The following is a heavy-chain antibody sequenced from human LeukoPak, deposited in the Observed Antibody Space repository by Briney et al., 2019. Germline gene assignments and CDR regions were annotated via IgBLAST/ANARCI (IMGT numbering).Heavy chain of an antibody. CDR1: GASISGYY. CDR2: TYYTAST. J-gene: IGHJ6*02. V-gene: IGHV4-59*08. Sequence: PSETLSLTCTVSGASISGYYWNWIPQPPGKGLEWIGYTYYTASTSYNPSLESRVTISVDTSKSQFSLTLSSVTAAAAAVYYCAIGSGRNYYGVDVWGQGTTVTVS. CDR3: AIGSGRNYYGVDV. D-gene: IGHD1-26*01.